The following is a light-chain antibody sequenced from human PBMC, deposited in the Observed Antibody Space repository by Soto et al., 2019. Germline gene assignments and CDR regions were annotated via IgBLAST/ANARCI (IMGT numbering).Light chain of an antibody. V-gene: IGKV2-28*01. Sequence: EIVMTQSPLTLPVTPGEPASMSCRYSQSLLYNNTFKYLDWYLQKPGQSPHLMIYLGSNRDSGVPDRVSGSGSVTDFSLKISRVEAEDVGTYYCMQALQSLTFGQGTRLEIQ. J-gene: IGKJ5*01. CDR1: QSLLYNNTFKY. CDR3: MQALQSLT. CDR2: LGS.